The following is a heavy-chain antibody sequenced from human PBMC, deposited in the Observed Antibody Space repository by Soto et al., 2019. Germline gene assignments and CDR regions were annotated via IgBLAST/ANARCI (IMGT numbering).Heavy chain of an antibody. D-gene: IGHD6-19*01. CDR1: GGSISSYY. J-gene: IGHJ4*02. CDR2: IYYSGST. CDR3: ARDQYSSGLDY. V-gene: IGHV4-59*01. Sequence: TSETLSLNCTVSGGSISSYYWSWIRQSPGKGLEWIGYIYYSGSTNYNPSLKSRVTISVDTSKNQFSLKLSSVTAADTAVYFCARDQYSSGLDYWGQGTLVTVSS.